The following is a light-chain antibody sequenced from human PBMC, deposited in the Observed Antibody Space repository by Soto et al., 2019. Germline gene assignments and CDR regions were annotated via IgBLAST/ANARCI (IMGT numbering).Light chain of an antibody. J-gene: IGKJ5*01. CDR1: ESVSSN. CDR3: QQYNNWPPIT. CDR2: GAS. Sequence: EIVMTQSPATLSVSPGERATLSCMDSESVSSNLAWYQQKPGQAPRLLIYGASTRATGIPARFSGSGSGTEFTLTISSLQSEDFAVYYCQQYNNWPPITFGQGTRLEIK. V-gene: IGKV3-15*01.